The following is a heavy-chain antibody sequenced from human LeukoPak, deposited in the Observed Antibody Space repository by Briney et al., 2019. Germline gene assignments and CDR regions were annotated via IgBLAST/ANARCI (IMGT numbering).Heavy chain of an antibody. V-gene: IGHV4-4*02. CDR1: GGSISSSNW. Sequence: PSETLSLTCAVSGGSISSSNWWSWVRPPPGKGLEWIGEIYHSGSTNYNPSLKSRVTMSVDKSKNQFSLKLSSVTAADTAVFYCARGSSIAAAGVYYYYGMDVWGQGATVTVSS. CDR3: ARGSSIAAAGVYYYYGMDV. J-gene: IGHJ6*02. CDR2: IYHSGST. D-gene: IGHD6-13*01.